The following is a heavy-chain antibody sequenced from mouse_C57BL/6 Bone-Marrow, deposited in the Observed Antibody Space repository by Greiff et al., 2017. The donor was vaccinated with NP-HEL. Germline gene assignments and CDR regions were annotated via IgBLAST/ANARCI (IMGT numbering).Heavy chain of an antibody. Sequence: QVQLQQPGAELVKPGASVKLSCKASGYTFTSYWMQWVKQRPGQGLEWIGEIDPSDSYTNYNQKFKGKATLTVDTSSSTAYMQLSSLTSEDSAVYYCARCPRDYWGQGTTLTVSS. CDR1: GYTFTSYW. J-gene: IGHJ2*01. V-gene: IGHV1-50*01. CDR3: ARCPRDY. CDR2: IDPSDSYT.